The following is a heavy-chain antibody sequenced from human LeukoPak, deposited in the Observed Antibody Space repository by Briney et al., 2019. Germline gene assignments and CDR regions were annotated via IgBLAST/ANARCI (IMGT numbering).Heavy chain of an antibody. J-gene: IGHJ6*04. Sequence: PSETLSLTCTVSGGSISSGDYYWSWIRQPPGKGLEWIGYIYYSGSTYYNPSLKSRVTISVDTSENQFSLKLSSVTAADTAVYYCARGYGDYYYYGMDVWGKGTTVTVSS. CDR2: IYYSGST. CDR1: GGSISSGDYY. D-gene: IGHD4-17*01. V-gene: IGHV4-30-4*01. CDR3: ARGYGDYYYYGMDV.